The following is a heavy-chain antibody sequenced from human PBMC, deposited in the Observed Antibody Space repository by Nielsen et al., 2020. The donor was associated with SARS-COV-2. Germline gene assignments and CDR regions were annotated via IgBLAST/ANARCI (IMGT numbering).Heavy chain of an antibody. Sequence: GGSLRLSCAASGFTFSSYAMHWVRQAPGKGLEWVAVISYDGSNKYYADSVKGRFTISGDNSKNTLYLQMNSLRAEDTAVYYCARDSSYGGSSPYYYYYYGMDVWGQGTTVTVSS. CDR2: ISYDGSNK. CDR1: GFTFSSYA. V-gene: IGHV3-30-3*01. D-gene: IGHD6-13*01. J-gene: IGHJ6*02. CDR3: ARDSSYGGSSPYYYYYYGMDV.